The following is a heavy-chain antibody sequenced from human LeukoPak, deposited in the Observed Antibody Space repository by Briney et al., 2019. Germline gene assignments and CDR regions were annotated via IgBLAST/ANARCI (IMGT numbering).Heavy chain of an antibody. CDR2: MSPNSGNT. Sequence: GASVKVSCKASGYTFTSYGISWVRQATGQGLEWMGWMSPNSGNTGYAQKFQGRVTMTRNTSISTAYMELSTLRSEDTAVYYCVRGPGDFQHWGQGTLVTVSS. D-gene: IGHD2-8*02. J-gene: IGHJ1*01. CDR3: VRGPGDFQH. V-gene: IGHV1-8*02. CDR1: GYTFTSYG.